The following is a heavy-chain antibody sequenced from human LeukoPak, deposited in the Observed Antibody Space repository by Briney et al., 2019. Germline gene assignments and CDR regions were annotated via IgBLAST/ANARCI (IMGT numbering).Heavy chain of an antibody. CDR2: ISAYNGNT. CDR1: GYTSTSYG. CDR3: AKPTIGVTTSDRYYYFDY. Sequence: ASVKVSCKASGYTSTSYGISWVRQAPGQGLEWMGWISAYNGNTNYAQKLQGRVTMTTDTSTSTAYMELRSLRSDDTAVYYCAKPTIGVTTSDRYYYFDYWGQGTLVTVSS. D-gene: IGHD4-17*01. J-gene: IGHJ4*02. V-gene: IGHV1-18*01.